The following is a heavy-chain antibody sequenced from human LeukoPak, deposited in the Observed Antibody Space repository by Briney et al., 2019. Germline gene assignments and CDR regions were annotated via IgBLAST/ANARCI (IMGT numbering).Heavy chain of an antibody. Sequence: PGGSLRLSCAASGFTFGSYAMHWVRQAPGKGLEWVAVISYDGSNKYYADSVKGRFTISRDNSKNTLYLQMNSLRAEDTAVYYCARDTMVRGASPPDYYYGMDVWGQGTTVTVSS. CDR2: ISYDGSNK. J-gene: IGHJ6*02. V-gene: IGHV3-30-3*01. CDR1: GFTFGSYA. D-gene: IGHD3-10*01. CDR3: ARDTMVRGASPPDYYYGMDV.